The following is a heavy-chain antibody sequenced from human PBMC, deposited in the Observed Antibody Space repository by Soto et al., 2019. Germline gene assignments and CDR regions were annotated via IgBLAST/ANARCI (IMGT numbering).Heavy chain of an antibody. CDR2: ISYDGSNK. V-gene: IGHV3-30-3*01. Sequence: GGSLRLSCAASGFTFSSYAMHWVRQAPGKGLEWVAVISYDGSNKYYADSVKGRFTISRDNSKNTLYLQMNSLRAEDTAVYYCARSRSASYYSGMDVWGQGTTVTVSS. CDR1: GFTFSSYA. J-gene: IGHJ6*02. CDR3: ARSRSASYYSGMDV.